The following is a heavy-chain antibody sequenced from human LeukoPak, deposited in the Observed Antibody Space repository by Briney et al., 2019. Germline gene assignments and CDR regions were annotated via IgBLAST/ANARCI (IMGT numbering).Heavy chain of an antibody. Sequence: PSQTLSLTCTVSGGSISSGGYYWSWIRQHPGKGLEWIGYIYYSGSTYYNPSLKSRVIISVDTSKNQFSLKQSSVTAADTAVYYCARTGEPWLRGNWFDPWGKGTLVTVSS. CDR3: ARTGEPWLRGNWFDP. CDR2: IYYSGST. CDR1: GGSISSGGYY. J-gene: IGHJ5*02. D-gene: IGHD5-18*01. V-gene: IGHV4-31*03.